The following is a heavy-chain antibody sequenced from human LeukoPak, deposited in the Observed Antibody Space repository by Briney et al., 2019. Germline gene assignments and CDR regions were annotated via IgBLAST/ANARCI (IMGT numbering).Heavy chain of an antibody. CDR3: ARDRGVGATAYYYGMDV. CDR1: GFTVSGNY. V-gene: IGHV3-53*01. J-gene: IGHJ6*02. CDR2: IYSGGDT. Sequence: GGSLRLSCAASGFTVSGNYMSWVRQAPGKGLECVAVIYSGGDTYYADSVKGRFTISRDNAKNSLYLQMNSLRAEDTAVYYCARDRGVGATAYYYGMDVWGQGTTVTVSS. D-gene: IGHD1-26*01.